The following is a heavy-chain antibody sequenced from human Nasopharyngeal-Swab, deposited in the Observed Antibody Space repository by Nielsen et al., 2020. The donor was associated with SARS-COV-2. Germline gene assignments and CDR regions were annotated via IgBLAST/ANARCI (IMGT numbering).Heavy chain of an antibody. Sequence: GESLKISCAASGFTLSSYWIYWVRQAPGKGLVWVSRINSDGSTTYYADSVKGRFTISRDNSKNTLYLQMNSLRAEDTAVYYCAKERWQYGMDVWGQGTTVTVSS. J-gene: IGHJ6*02. D-gene: IGHD4-23*01. CDR2: INSDGSTT. CDR3: AKERWQYGMDV. V-gene: IGHV3-74*01. CDR1: GFTLSSYW.